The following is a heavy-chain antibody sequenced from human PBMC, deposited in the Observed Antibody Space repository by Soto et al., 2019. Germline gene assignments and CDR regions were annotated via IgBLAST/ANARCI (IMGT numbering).Heavy chain of an antibody. Sequence: GGSLRLSCAASGFTFSDYYMSWIRQAPGKGLEWVSYISSSSSYTNYADSVKGRFTIARDNAKNSLYLQMNSLSAEDTAVYYCARFSIGVATAKGYFDYWGQGTLVTVSS. V-gene: IGHV3-11*06. CDR2: ISSSSSYT. D-gene: IGHD5-12*01. J-gene: IGHJ4*02. CDR1: GFTFSDYY. CDR3: ARFSIGVATAKGYFDY.